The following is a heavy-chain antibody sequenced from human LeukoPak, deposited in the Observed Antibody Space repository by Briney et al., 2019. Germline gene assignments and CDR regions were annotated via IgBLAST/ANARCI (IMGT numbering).Heavy chain of an antibody. CDR1: GFTFSDYY. CDR3: ARDKDDYGSGNHWFDP. D-gene: IGHD3-10*01. Sequence: GGSLRLSCAASGFTFSDYYMSWIRQAPGKGLEWVSYISSSGRTIYYADSVKGRFTISRDNAKNSLHLQMNSLRAEDTAVCYCARDKDDYGSGNHWFDPWGQGTLVTVSS. J-gene: IGHJ5*02. CDR2: ISSSGRTI. V-gene: IGHV3-11*01.